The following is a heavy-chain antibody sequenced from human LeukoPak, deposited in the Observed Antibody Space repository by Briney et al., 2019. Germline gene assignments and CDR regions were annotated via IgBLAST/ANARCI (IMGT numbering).Heavy chain of an antibody. CDR2: IHYTGST. V-gene: IGHV4-34*01. J-gene: IGHJ4*02. CDR1: GGSFSGYY. CDR3: ARSPLLTYSSGYCDY. Sequence: ASETLSLTCAVYGGSFSGYYWSWIRQPPGKGLEWIGLIHYTGSTYYNPSLKSRVTFSVDTSKNQFSLNLNSVTAADTAVYFCARSPLLTYSSGYCDYWGRGTLVTVSS. D-gene: IGHD3-22*01.